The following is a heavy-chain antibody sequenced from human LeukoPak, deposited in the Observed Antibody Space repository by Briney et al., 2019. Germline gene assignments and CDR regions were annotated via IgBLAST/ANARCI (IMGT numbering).Heavy chain of an antibody. D-gene: IGHD6-13*01. J-gene: IGHJ4*02. CDR3: ARGGDGSSWYSDY. CDR1: GYSFIDYY. CDR2: INPKNGGT. Sequence: ASVKVSCKASGYSFIDYYTYWVRQAPGQGLEWKGWINPKNGGTNYAQKFQGRVTMTRDTSISTAYMELSRLRSDDTAVYYCARGGDGSSWYSDYWGQGTLVAVSS. V-gene: IGHV1-2*02.